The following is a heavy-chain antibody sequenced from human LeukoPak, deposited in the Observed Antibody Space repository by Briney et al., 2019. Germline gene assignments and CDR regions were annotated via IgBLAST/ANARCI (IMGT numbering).Heavy chain of an antibody. CDR2: IYYSGST. D-gene: IGHD4-17*01. CDR1: GGSISSGGYY. Sequence: SETLSLTCTVSGGSISSGGYYWSWIRQHPGKGLEWIGYIYYSGSTYYNPSLKSRVTISVDTSKNQFSLKLSSVTAADTAVYYCARTGEESRYYFDYWGQGTLVTVSS. V-gene: IGHV4-31*03. J-gene: IGHJ4*02. CDR3: ARTGEESRYYFDY.